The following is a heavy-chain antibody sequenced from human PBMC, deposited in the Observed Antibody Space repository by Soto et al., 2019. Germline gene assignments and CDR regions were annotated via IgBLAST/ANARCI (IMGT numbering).Heavy chain of an antibody. J-gene: IGHJ4*02. CDR2: ISAYNGNT. CDR3: ARTDYSNYVY. D-gene: IGHD4-4*01. CDR1: GYTFTNFV. Sequence: GPSVKVSCKASGYTFTNFVISWVRQAPGQGLEWMGWISAYNGNTNYAQHLQGRVTMTTDTSTSTAYMELRSLRSDDTAVYYCARTDYSNYVYWGQGTLVTVSS. V-gene: IGHV1-18*01.